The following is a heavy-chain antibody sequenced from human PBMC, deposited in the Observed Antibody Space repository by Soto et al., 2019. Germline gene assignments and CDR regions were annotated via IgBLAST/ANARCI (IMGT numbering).Heavy chain of an antibody. CDR3: ARGDFWSGYYNYYYYYGMDV. J-gene: IGHJ6*02. CDR1: GGSISSYH. D-gene: IGHD3-3*01. Sequence: SETLALTCTVSGGSISSYHWNWIRQTPGKGVEWIGYFHNSGNPKYSSSLKSRVTISVDTSKNQFSLKLSSVTAADTAVYYCARGDFWSGYYNYYYYYGMDVWGQGTTVTVSS. CDR2: FHNSGNP. V-gene: IGHV4-4*08.